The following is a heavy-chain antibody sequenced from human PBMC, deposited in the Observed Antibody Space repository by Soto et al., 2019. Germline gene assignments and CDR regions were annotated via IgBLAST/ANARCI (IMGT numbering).Heavy chain of an antibody. Sequence: GGSLRLSCAASGFTVSSNYMSWVRQAPGKGLEWVSVIYSGGSTYYADSVKGRFTISRDNSKNTLYLQMNSLRAEDTAVYYCARDSHYGANGGAFDTWGQGTMVTVSS. CDR2: IYSGGST. V-gene: IGHV3-66*01. D-gene: IGHD4-17*01. CDR3: ARDSHYGANGGAFDT. CDR1: GFTVSSNY. J-gene: IGHJ3*02.